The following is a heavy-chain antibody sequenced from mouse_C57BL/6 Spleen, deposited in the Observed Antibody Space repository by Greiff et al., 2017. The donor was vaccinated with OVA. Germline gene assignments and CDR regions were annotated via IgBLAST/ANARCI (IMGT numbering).Heavy chain of an antibody. V-gene: IGHV1-85*01. J-gene: IGHJ2*01. CDR2: IYPRDGSN. D-gene: IGHD1-1*01. CDR3: ARSTTVFDY. CDR1: GYTFTSYD. Sequence: QVQLQQSGPELVKPGASVKLSCKASGYTFTSYDINWVKQRPGQGLEWIGWIYPRDGSNKYNEKFKGKATLTVDTSSSTAYLELHSLTSEDSAVYFCARSTTVFDYWGQGTTLTVSS.